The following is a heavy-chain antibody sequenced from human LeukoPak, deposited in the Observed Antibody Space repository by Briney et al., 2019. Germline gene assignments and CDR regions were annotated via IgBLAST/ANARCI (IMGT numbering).Heavy chain of an antibody. CDR1: GFTFGSYW. V-gene: IGHV3-74*01. D-gene: IGHD1-20*01. CDR3: ARSLIGSDDY. CDR2: INSDGSST. J-gene: IGHJ4*02. Sequence: GGSLRLSCAASGFTFGSYWMHWVRQAPGEGLVWVSRINSDGSSTHYADSVKGRFTISRDSAKNTLYLQMNSLRAEDTAVYYCARSLIGSDDYWGQGSLVTVSS.